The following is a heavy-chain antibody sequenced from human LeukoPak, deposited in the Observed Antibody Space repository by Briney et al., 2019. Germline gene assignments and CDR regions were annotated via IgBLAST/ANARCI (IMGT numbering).Heavy chain of an antibody. CDR1: GYTFTSYA. D-gene: IGHD4-17*01. Sequence: ASVKVSCKASGYTFTSYAMHWVRQAPGQRLEWMGWINAGNGNTKYSQKFQGRVTITRDTSASTAYMELSSLRSEDTAVYYCARSTVTPNWSDPWGQGTLVTVSS. CDR3: ARSTVTPNWSDP. V-gene: IGHV1-3*01. J-gene: IGHJ5*02. CDR2: INAGNGNT.